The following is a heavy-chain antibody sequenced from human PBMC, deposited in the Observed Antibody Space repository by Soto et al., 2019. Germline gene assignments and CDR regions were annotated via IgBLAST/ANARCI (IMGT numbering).Heavy chain of an antibody. V-gene: IGHV4-34*01. Sequence: SETLSLTCAVYGGSFSGYYWSWIRQPPGKGLEWSGEINHSGSTNYNPSLKSRVTISVDTSKNQFSLKLSSVTAADTAVYYCARGLGIAARPVYDYWGQGTLVTVSS. D-gene: IGHD6-6*01. CDR3: ARGLGIAARPVYDY. CDR2: INHSGST. J-gene: IGHJ4*02. CDR1: GGSFSGYY.